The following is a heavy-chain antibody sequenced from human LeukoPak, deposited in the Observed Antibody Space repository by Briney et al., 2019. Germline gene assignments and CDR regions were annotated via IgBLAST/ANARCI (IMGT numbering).Heavy chain of an antibody. CDR2: IYHSGST. Sequence: SETLSLTCAVSGGSISSGGYSWSWIRQPPGKGLEWIGYIYHSGSTYYNPSLKSRVTISVDRSKNQFSLKLSSVTAADTAVYYCARAPTTYYYDSSGYEILGGDFDYWGQGTLVTVSS. CDR1: GGSISSGGYS. CDR3: ARAPTTYYYDSSGYEILGGDFDY. D-gene: IGHD3-22*01. J-gene: IGHJ4*02. V-gene: IGHV4-30-2*01.